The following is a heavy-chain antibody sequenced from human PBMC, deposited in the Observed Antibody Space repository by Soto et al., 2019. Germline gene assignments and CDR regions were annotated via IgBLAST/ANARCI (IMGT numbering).Heavy chain of an antibody. CDR1: GTIFSSYT. J-gene: IGHJ6*02. V-gene: IGHV1-69*08. CDR2: IIPILGET. CDR3: ARGLGGRMDD. D-gene: IGHD3-16*01. Sequence: QVQLVQSGAEVKKPGSSVRVSCKASGTIFSSYTISWVRQAPGQGLEWMGRIIPILGETNSEQKFQDRVTLTADKSTNTAYMELNSLRLEDTVVYYCARGLGGRMDDWGQGTTVTVSS.